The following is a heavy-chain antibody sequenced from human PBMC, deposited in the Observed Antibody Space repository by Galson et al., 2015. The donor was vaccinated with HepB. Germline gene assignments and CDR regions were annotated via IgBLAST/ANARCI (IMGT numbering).Heavy chain of an antibody. D-gene: IGHD4-17*01. Sequence: SLRLSCAASGFTFSSYAMSWVRQAPGKGLEWVSAISGSGGSTYYADSVKGRFTISRDNSKNTLYLQMNSLRAEDTAVYYCAKVGKDGDYYSEPIDYWGQGTLVTVSS. V-gene: IGHV3-23*01. J-gene: IGHJ4*02. CDR2: ISGSGGST. CDR3: AKVGKDGDYYSEPIDY. CDR1: GFTFSSYA.